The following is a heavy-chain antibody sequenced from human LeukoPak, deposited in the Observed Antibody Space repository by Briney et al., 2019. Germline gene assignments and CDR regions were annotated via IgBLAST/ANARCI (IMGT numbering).Heavy chain of an antibody. CDR2: ISGSGGST. V-gene: IGHV3-23*01. D-gene: IGHD3-10*01. CDR3: AKANMVRGVTLKFDY. J-gene: IGHJ4*02. CDR1: GFTFSSYA. Sequence: GGSLRLSSAASGFTFSSYAMSWVRQAPGKGLEWVSAISGSGGSTYYADSVKGRFTISRDNSKNTLYLQMNSLRAEDTAVYYCAKANMVRGVTLKFDYWGQGTLVTVSS.